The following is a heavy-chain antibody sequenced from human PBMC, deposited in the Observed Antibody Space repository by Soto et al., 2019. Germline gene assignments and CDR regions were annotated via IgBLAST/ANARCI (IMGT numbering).Heavy chain of an antibody. CDR3: ARDLDDSCSSTSCYVGPGYFDY. CDR2: FIPILGIA. CDR1: GGTFSSYT. D-gene: IGHD2-2*01. Sequence: SVKVSCKASGGTFSSYTISWVRQAPGQGLEWMGRFIPILGIANYAQKFQGRVTITADKSTSTAYMELSSLRSEDTAVYYCARDLDDSCSSTSCYVGPGYFDYWGQGTLVTVSS. J-gene: IGHJ4*02. V-gene: IGHV1-69*04.